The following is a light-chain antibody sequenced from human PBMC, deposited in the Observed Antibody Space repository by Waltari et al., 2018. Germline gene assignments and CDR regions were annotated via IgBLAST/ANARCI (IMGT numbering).Light chain of an antibody. CDR1: RSDAGGYSL. V-gene: IGLV2-23*01. J-gene: IGLJ3*02. CDR2: EDT. Sequence: QSALTQPASVSGSPGQSITISCIGTRSDAGGYSLVSLYQQHPGKAPKLMIYEDTKRPAGVSNRLSGFKTGNTASLTISGLQAEDEADYYCCSYIRNVTWVFGGGTKLTVL. CDR3: CSYIRNVTWV.